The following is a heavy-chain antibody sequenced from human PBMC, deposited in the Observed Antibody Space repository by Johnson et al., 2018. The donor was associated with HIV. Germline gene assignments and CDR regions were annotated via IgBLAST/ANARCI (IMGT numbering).Heavy chain of an antibody. Sequence: VQVVESGGGVVQPGRSLRLSCAASGFTFSSYSMHWVRQAPGKGLEWVSVISSGGSPSYADSVKGRFTVSRDDSKNTVHLQISSLRPEDTAVYYCAKRAATGDDAFDIWGPGTMVTVSS. D-gene: IGHD3-16*01. CDR3: AKRAATGDDAFDI. V-gene: IGHV3-NL1*01. CDR1: GFTFSSYS. J-gene: IGHJ3*02. CDR2: ISSGGSP.